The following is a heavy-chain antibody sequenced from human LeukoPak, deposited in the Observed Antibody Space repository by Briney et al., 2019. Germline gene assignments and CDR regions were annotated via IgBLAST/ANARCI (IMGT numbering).Heavy chain of an antibody. V-gene: IGHV4-59*08. CDR3: ARHPSAYTWFDP. CDR1: GGSINNYY. CDR2: VFDSGSA. J-gene: IGHJ5*02. Sequence: SETLSLTCTVSGGSINNYYWSWIRQPPGKGLEWIGYVFDSGSANYNPSLKSRVTILVDTSKNRFSLKLSSVTAADTAVYYCARHPSAYTWFDPWGQGTLVTVSS.